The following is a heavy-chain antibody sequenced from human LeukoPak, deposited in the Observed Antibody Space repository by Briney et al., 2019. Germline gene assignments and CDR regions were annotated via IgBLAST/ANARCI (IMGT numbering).Heavy chain of an antibody. Sequence: GGSLRLSCTTSGFAFSNYAMNWVRQAPGKGPEWVSGISGFNTYYADSVKGRFTIFRDNSKNVLYLQMNSLRAEDTAVYYCAREWEYYDILTGTTASFDYWGQGTLVTVSS. CDR1: GFAFSNYA. CDR2: ISGFNT. D-gene: IGHD3-9*01. CDR3: AREWEYYDILTGTTASFDY. J-gene: IGHJ4*02. V-gene: IGHV3-23*01.